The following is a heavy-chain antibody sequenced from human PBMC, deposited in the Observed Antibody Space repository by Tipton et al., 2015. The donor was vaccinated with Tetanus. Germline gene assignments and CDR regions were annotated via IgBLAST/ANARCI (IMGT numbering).Heavy chain of an antibody. V-gene: IGHV1-2*02. CDR1: GYTFTGYY. D-gene: IGHD3-22*01. CDR2: IDPNRGST. CDR3: ARDRGDYIYYGMDV. J-gene: IGHJ6*02. Sequence: QVQLVQSGAEMKKPGASVKVSCKASGYTFTGYYLYWVRQAPGQGLEGMGWIDPNRGSTIYAQKFQGRGTMTRDTSISTAYMEGSRRRSDDTAVDYCARDRGDYIYYGMDVWGPGTTVTVTS.